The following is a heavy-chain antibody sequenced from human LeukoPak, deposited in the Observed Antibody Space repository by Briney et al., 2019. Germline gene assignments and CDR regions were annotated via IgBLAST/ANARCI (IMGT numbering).Heavy chain of an antibody. Sequence: GGSLRLSCAGSGFTFSQYFMHWVRQAPGKGLEYLSVISYNGEQTYYSKSVKGRFTISRDNSKNILYLQMGSLRPEDTAVYFCARDPSVGGFSGSELDFWGQGTLVTVSS. CDR1: GFTFSQYF. CDR3: ARDPSVGGFSGSELDF. CDR2: ISYNGEQT. V-gene: IGHV3-64*01. J-gene: IGHJ4*02. D-gene: IGHD3-22*01.